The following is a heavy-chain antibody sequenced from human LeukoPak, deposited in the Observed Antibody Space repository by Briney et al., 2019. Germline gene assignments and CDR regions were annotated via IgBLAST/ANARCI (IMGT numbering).Heavy chain of an antibody. D-gene: IGHD3-22*01. V-gene: IGHV3-23*01. J-gene: IGHJ3*02. CDR3: AKEYYYDSSGYPPGAFDI. CDR1: GFTFSSYG. Sequence: GGSLRLSCAASGFTFSSYGMSWVRQAPGKGLEWVSAISGSGGSTYYADSVKGRFTISSDNSKNTLYLQMNSLRAEDTAVYYCAKEYYYDSSGYPPGAFDIWGQGTMVTVSS. CDR2: ISGSGGST.